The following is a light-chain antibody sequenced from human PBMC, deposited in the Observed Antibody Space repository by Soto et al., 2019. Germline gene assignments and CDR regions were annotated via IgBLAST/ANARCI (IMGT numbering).Light chain of an antibody. V-gene: IGKV3D-20*02. CDR2: LAS. J-gene: IGKJ1*01. CDR3: QQSYNTPRT. Sequence: IVLPRSPGTLSLSPGARATLSRRASQSVGSSYLAWYQQKPGQAPRLLIYLASSRATGIPDRFSGSGSGTDFTLTISSLQPEDVATYYCQQSYNTPRTFGQGTKVDIK. CDR1: QSVGSSY.